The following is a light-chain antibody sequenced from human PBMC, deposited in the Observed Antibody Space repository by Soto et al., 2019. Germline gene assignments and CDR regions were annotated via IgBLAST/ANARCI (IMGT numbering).Light chain of an antibody. J-gene: IGKJ1*01. CDR3: QQASNWPRT. V-gene: IGKV3-15*01. Sequence: EIVMTQSPGTLSVSPGESVTLSCRASQSVSNHLGWFQHRPGQVPRLLIYGASRRVPGIPARFSGSGSGTEFTLTISGLQSEDFAVYYGQQASNWPRTFGQGTKVEIK. CDR2: GAS. CDR1: QSVSNH.